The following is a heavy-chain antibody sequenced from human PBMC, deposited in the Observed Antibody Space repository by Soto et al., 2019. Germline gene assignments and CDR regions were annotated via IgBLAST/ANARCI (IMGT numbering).Heavy chain of an antibody. CDR3: ARDPRVGGNSGSYWYYYGMDV. V-gene: IGHV1-46*01. Sequence: ASVKVSCKASGYTFTSYYMHWVRQAPGQGLEWMGIINPSGGSTSYAQKFQGRVTITADESTSTAYMELSSLRSEDAAVYYCARDPRVGGNSGSYWYYYGMDVWGQGTTVTVSS. J-gene: IGHJ6*02. CDR2: INPSGGST. CDR1: GYTFTSYY. D-gene: IGHD3-10*01.